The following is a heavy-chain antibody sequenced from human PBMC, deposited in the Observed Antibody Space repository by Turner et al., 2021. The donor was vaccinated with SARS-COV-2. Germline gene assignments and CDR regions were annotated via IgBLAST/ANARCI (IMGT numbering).Heavy chain of an antibody. D-gene: IGHD6-13*01. CDR2: IKAKTDGGKT. V-gene: IGHV3-15*01. CDR1: GFTCSNAW. J-gene: IGHJ4*02. CDR3: TTHSAPDY. Sequence: EVQLVASRGRLVMPGGSLILSCAASGFTCSNAWMSWVRQAAGKGLEWVGRIKAKTDGGKTDYAARVKGRFTISRDESKNTLYLQMNSLKAEDTAVYYCTTHSAPDYWGQGTLVTVSS.